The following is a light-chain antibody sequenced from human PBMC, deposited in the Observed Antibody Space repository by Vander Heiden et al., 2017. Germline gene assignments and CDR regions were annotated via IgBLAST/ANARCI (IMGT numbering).Light chain of an antibody. J-gene: IGKJ1*01. V-gene: IGKV1-5*01. CDR1: QSISSW. Sequence: EIQMTQSPSTLSASVGDRVTITCRASQSISSWLAWYQQKPGKAPKLLIYDASSWESGVPSRFSGSGSGTEFTLTISSLQPDDFATYYCQQYNSYSGTFGQGTKVEIK. CDR2: DAS. CDR3: QQYNSYSGT.